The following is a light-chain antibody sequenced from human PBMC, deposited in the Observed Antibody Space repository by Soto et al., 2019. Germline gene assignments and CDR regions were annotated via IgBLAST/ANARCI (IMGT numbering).Light chain of an antibody. CDR3: QNYNSTPPWT. CDR1: QGISNY. Sequence: DIQMTQSPSSLSASVGDRVTITCRASQGISNYLAWYQQKPGKVPKLLIYAASTLQSGVPPRFSGSGSGTDFTLTISSLQPEDVATYYCQNYNSTPPWTFGQGTKVQIK. J-gene: IGKJ1*01. CDR2: AAS. V-gene: IGKV1-27*01.